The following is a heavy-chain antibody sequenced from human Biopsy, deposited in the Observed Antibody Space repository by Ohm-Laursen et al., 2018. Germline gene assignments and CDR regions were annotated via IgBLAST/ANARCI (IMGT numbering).Heavy chain of an antibody. V-gene: IGHV3-23*01. Sequence: GSLRLSCTASGFSFANYAMNWVRQAPGKGLEWVSTISGSGGSTYYADSVKGRFTISRDASKDTLYLLMNGLRAEDTAMYYCAKGGYCTTTSCYMDVDYWGQGTLVTVSS. CDR3: AKGGYCTTTSCYMDVDY. D-gene: IGHD2-2*02. CDR1: GFSFANYA. J-gene: IGHJ4*02. CDR2: ISGSGGST.